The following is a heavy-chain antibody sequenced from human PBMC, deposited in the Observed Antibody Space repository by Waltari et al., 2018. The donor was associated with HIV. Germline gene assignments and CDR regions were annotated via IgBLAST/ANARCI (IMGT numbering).Heavy chain of an antibody. CDR2: IRNKANGYAT. J-gene: IGHJ6*02. V-gene: IGHV3-73*01. Sequence: EVQLVESGGGLVQPGESLKLSCVASGFTFSGSAIHWVRQASGKGLEWIGRIRNKANGYATAYGASVKGRFTVSRDDSKNTAYLLMTSLKIEDTALYYCTGQGAIATFGVVVDVWGQGTTVIVSS. CDR1: GFTFSGSA. CDR3: TGQGAIATFGVVVDV. D-gene: IGHD3-3*01.